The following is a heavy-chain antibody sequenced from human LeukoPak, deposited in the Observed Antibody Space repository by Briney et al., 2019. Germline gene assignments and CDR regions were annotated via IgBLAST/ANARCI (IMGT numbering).Heavy chain of an antibody. D-gene: IGHD5-12*01. CDR3: ARVRLWLCFDY. J-gene: IGHJ4*02. V-gene: IGHV3-30*04. CDR2: ISYDGSNK. CDR1: GFTFSSYA. Sequence: PGRSLRLSCAASGFTFSSYAMHWVRQAPGKGLEWVAVISYDGSNKYYADSVKGRFTISRDNSKNTLYLQMNSLRAEDTAVYYCARVRLWLCFDYWGQGTLVTVSS.